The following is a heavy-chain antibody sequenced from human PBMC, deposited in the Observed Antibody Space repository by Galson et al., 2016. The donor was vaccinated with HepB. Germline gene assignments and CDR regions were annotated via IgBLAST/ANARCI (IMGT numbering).Heavy chain of an antibody. CDR3: AKRYCSGGSCYHVDH. V-gene: IGHV3-30*18. D-gene: IGHD2-15*01. Sequence: SLRLSCAASGFTFSSYAMTWVRQAPGKGLEWVAVISYDGSSKYYADSVKGRFTISRDNSKNTLYLQMNSPRAEDTAVYYCAKRYCSGGSCYHVDHWGQGTLVTVSS. J-gene: IGHJ5*02. CDR1: GFTFSSYA. CDR2: ISYDGSSK.